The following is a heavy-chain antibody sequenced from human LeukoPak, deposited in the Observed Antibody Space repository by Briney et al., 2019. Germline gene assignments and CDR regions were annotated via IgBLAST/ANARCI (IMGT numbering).Heavy chain of an antibody. D-gene: IGHD6-13*01. CDR2: IYYSGST. Sequence: PSETLSLTCTVSGGSVSSGSYHWSWIRPPPGKGLEWIGYIYYSGSTNYHPSLKSRVTISVDTSKNQFSLKLSSVTAADTAVYYCARGRVSSSWFIYWGQGTLVTVSS. CDR3: ARGRVSSSWFIY. V-gene: IGHV4-61*01. CDR1: GGSVSSGSYH. J-gene: IGHJ4*02.